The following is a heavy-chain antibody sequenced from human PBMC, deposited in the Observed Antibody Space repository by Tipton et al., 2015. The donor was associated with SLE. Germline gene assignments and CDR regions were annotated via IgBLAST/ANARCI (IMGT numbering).Heavy chain of an antibody. CDR2: ISWNSGSI. CDR3: ANLGVVVIAEGAFDI. CDR1: GFTFDDYA. Sequence: SLRLSCAASGFTFDDYAMHWVRQAPGKGLVWVSGISWNSGSIGYADSVKGRFTISRDNAKNSLYLQMNSLRAEDTALYYCANLGVVVIAEGAFDIWGQGTMVTVSS. V-gene: IGHV3-9*01. D-gene: IGHD2-21*01. J-gene: IGHJ3*02.